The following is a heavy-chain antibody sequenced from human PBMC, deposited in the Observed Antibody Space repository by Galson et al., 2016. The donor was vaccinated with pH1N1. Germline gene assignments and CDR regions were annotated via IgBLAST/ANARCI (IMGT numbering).Heavy chain of an antibody. CDR1: GGSISSGGYY. J-gene: IGHJ4*02. V-gene: IGHV4-31*03. CDR2: IYYSGST. CDR3: ARGIAVAGTQYFDY. Sequence: TLSLTCTVSGGSISSGGYYWSWIRQHPGKGLEWIGYIYYSGSTHYNPSLKSRVTISVDTSKSQFSLKLSSVTAADTAVYYCARGIAVAGTQYFDYWGQGTLVTVSS. D-gene: IGHD6-19*01.